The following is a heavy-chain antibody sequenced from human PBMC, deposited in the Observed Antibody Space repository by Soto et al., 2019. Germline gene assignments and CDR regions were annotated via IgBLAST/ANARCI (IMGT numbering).Heavy chain of an antibody. CDR3: SGQGSIANRLNWLDA. Sequence: PGESLKISCKASGSSFNSYLIAWVGKVRGKGLEWIVIIYRGESDTRYSPSFQGQVPISADNSISTAYLQWSRLTASDTAIYYCSGQGSIANRLNWLDAWGRGT. CDR2: IYRGESDT. V-gene: IGHV5-51*01. CDR1: GSSFNSYL. J-gene: IGHJ5*01. D-gene: IGHD6-6*01.